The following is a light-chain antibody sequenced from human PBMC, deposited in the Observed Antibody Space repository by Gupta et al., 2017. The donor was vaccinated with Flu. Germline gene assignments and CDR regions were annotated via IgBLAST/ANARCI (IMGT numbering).Light chain of an antibody. V-gene: IGLV3-25*01. CDR3: QSADITGASRV. J-gene: IGLJ3*02. CDR2: KDT. Sequence: YHLRQAPPMSGPPGQTPTIPCSGSALSKQYVYRYRQRPGPAHVLLIYKDTERASGIPDRISGSSSGTRVTLTISGVQTEDEADYYCQSADITGASRVFGGGT. CDR1: ALSKQY.